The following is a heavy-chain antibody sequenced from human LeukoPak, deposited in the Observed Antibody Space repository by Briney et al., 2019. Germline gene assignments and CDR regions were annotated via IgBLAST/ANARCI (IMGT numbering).Heavy chain of an antibody. CDR1: GGSISSYY. CDR3: ARDREAAVGFNWFDP. D-gene: IGHD6-13*01. CDR2: IYYSGST. J-gene: IGHJ5*02. Sequence: PSETLSLTCTVSGGSISSYYWSWIRQPPGKGLEWIGYIYYSGSTNYNPSLKSRVTISVDTSKNQLSLKLSSVTAADTAVYYCARDREAAVGFNWFDPWGQGTLVTVSS. V-gene: IGHV4-59*01.